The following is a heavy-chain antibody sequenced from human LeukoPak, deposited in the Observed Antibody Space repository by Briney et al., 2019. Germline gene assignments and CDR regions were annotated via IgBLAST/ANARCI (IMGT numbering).Heavy chain of an antibody. V-gene: IGHV4-61*02. J-gene: IGHJ5*02. D-gene: IGHD6-13*01. CDR3: ARVSYSSSWYWFDP. Sequence: SETMFLTCTVSGGSISSGSYDWSWIRQPAGKGLDWIGRIYTSGSTNYNPSLKSRVTISVDTSKNQFSLKLSSVTAADTAVYYCARVSYSSSWYWFDPWGQGTLVTVSS. CDR2: IYTSGST. CDR1: GGSISSGSYD.